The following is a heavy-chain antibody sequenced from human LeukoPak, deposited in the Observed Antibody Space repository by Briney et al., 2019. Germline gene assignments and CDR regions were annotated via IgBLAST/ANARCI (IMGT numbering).Heavy chain of an antibody. D-gene: IGHD4-17*01. CDR3: ARDLVTVTKGFDI. CDR2: ISYIGTT. J-gene: IGHJ3*02. CDR1: GDCLSSHY. V-gene: IGHV4-59*11. Sequence: SETLSLTYAVSGDCLSSHYWTWIRQAPGRGLEWIGYISYIGTTNYNPSLKSRVAISIDTSKNQFSLKLTSVTTADTAVYYCARDLVTVTKGFDIWGLGTMVSVSS.